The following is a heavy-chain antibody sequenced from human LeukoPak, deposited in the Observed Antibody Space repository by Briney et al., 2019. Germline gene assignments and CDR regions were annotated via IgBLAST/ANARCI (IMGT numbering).Heavy chain of an antibody. J-gene: IGHJ4*02. Sequence: PSETLSLTCQVHGGSFSGYYWSWIRQPPGKGLERIGEINHSGSTNYNPSLKSRVTISVDTSKNQFSLKLSSVTAADTAVYYCARRGVVPAARRQFDYWGQGTLVTVSS. D-gene: IGHD2-2*01. CDR2: INHSGST. V-gene: IGHV4-34*01. CDR3: ARRGVVPAARRQFDY. CDR1: GGSFSGYY.